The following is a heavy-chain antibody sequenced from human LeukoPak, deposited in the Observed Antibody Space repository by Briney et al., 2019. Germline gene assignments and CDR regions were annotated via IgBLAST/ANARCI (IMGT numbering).Heavy chain of an antibody. CDR1: GYTFTSYY. D-gene: IGHD3-22*01. J-gene: IGHJ4*02. CDR2: INPSGGST. V-gene: IGHV1-46*01. CDR3: ARMQYYYDSSGYSRSNTDFDY. Sequence: ASVKVSCKASGYTFTSYYMHWVRQAPGQGLEWMGIINPSGGSTSYAQKFQGGVTMTRDTSTSTVYMELSSLRSADTAVYYCARMQYYYDSSGYSRSNTDFDYWGQGTLVTVSS.